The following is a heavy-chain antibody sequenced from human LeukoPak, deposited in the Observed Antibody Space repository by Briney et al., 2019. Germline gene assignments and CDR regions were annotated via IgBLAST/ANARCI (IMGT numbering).Heavy chain of an antibody. CDR2: IYSGGST. CDR1: GFTVSSNY. V-gene: IGHV3-53*01. Sequence: GGSLRLSCAASGFTVSSNYMSWVRQAPGKGLEWVSVIYSGGSTYYADSVKGRFTISRDNSKNTLYLQMNSLRAEDTAVYYCASLAMTDAFDIWGQGTMVTVSS. J-gene: IGHJ3*02. CDR3: ASLAMTDAFDI. D-gene: IGHD2-2*01.